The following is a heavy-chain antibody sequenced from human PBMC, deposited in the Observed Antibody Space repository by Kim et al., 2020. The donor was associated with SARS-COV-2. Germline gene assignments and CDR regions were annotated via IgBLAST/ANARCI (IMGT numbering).Heavy chain of an antibody. V-gene: IGHV4-34*01. J-gene: IGHJ3*02. CDR2: INHNGSN. D-gene: IGHD2-15*01. CDR1: GGSFSGYY. CDR3: AKLILRAKRGAFDI. Sequence: SETLSLTCAVYGGSFSGYYWSWIRQPPGKGLEWIGEINHNGSNNYTPSAKIRVTISVDTSKNQISLKLSSVTAADTAVYYCAKLILRAKRGAFDIWGQGTMVTVSS.